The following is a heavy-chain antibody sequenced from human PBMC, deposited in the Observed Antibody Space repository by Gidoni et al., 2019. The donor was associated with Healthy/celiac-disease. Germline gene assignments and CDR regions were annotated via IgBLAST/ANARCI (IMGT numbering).Heavy chain of an antibody. CDR1: GFTFSSYG. CDR2: ISYDGSNK. V-gene: IGHV3-30*18. J-gene: IGHJ6*02. D-gene: IGHD3-10*01. CDR3: AKVLYYGSGSYYKYYYYYGMDV. Sequence: LSCAASGFTFSSYGMHWVRQAPGKGLEWVAVISYDGSNKYYADSVKGRFTISRDNSKNTLYLQMNSLRAEDTAVYYCAKVLYYGSGSYYKYYYYYGMDVWGQGTTVTVSS.